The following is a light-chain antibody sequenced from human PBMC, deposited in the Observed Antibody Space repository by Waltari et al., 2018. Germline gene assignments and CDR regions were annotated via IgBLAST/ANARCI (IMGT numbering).Light chain of an antibody. J-gene: IGKJ1*01. CDR1: QSISIY. CDR2: DAS. V-gene: IGKV3-11*01. CDR3: QQRTSWPRT. Sequence: EIVLTQSPATMSLSPGERATLSCRASQSISIYLAWYQQKPGQAPRLLMYDASYRANGIPARFSGSGSGTDLTLSISSLEPEDFAVYYCQQRTSWPRTFGPGTKVEIK.